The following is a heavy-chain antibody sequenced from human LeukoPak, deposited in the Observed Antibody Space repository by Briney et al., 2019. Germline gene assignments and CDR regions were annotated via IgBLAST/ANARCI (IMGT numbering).Heavy chain of an antibody. V-gene: IGHV4-39*07. J-gene: IGHJ4*02. CDR3: ARQHPSTMIVGY. CDR2: IYYSGST. Sequence: SETLSLTCTVSGGSISSSSYYWGWIRQPPGKGLEWIGSIYYSGSTYYNPSLKSRVTISVDTSKNQFSLKLSSVTAADTAVYYCARQHPSTMIVGYWGQGTLVTVSS. D-gene: IGHD3-22*01. CDR1: GGSISSSSYY.